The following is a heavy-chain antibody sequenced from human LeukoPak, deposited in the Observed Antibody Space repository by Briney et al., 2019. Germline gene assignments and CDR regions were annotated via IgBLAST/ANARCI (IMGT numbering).Heavy chain of an antibody. Sequence: GESLKISCKGSGYSFISYWIGWVRQMPGKGLECMGIIYPGDSNTRYSQSFQGQVTISADNSISTAYLQWSSLKASDTAMYYCVRHVADHYYYYMDVWGKGTTVTVSS. CDR1: GYSFISYW. J-gene: IGHJ6*03. CDR2: IYPGDSNT. V-gene: IGHV5-51*01. CDR3: VRHVADHYYYYMDV.